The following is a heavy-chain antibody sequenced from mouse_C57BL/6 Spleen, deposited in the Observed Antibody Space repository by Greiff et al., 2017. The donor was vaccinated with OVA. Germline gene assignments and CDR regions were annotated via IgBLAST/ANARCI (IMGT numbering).Heavy chain of an antibody. Sequence: EVQLQQSGPELVKPGASVKMSCKASGYTFTDYNMHWVKQSHGKSLEWIGYINPNNGGTSYNQKFKGKATLTVNKSSSTAYMELRSLTSEDSAVYYCAREERITTVVEDYWGQGTTLTVSS. CDR2: INPNNGGT. CDR1: GYTFTDYN. D-gene: IGHD1-1*01. CDR3: AREERITTVVEDY. V-gene: IGHV1-22*01. J-gene: IGHJ2*01.